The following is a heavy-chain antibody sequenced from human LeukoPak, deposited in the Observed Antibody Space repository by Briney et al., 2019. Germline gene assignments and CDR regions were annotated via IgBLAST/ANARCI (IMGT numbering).Heavy chain of an antibody. CDR1: GYTFTNYA. J-gene: IGHJ4*02. CDR2: ISDYNGNT. V-gene: IGHV1-18*04. CDR3: ARGDYYDSSGYFPGMNY. Sequence: ASVKVSCKASGYTFTNYAITWVQQAPGQGLEWMGWISDYNGNTNYAQKFQGRGTMTTDTSSSTAYMELRSHRFDDTAVYYCARGDYYDSSGYFPGMNYWGQGTLVTVSS. D-gene: IGHD3-22*01.